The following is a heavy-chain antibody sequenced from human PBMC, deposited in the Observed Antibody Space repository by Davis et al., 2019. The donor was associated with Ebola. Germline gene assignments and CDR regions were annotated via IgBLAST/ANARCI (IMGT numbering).Heavy chain of an antibody. J-gene: IGHJ4*02. Sequence: GESLKISCAASGFTFSSYGMHWVRQAPGKGLEWVAVISYDGSNKYYADSVKGRFTISRDNSKNTLYLQMNSLRAEDTAVYYCARDLGEAGLDYWGQGTLVTVSS. CDR1: GFTFSSYG. V-gene: IGHV3-30*03. CDR3: ARDLGEAGLDY. CDR2: ISYDGSNK. D-gene: IGHD3-10*01.